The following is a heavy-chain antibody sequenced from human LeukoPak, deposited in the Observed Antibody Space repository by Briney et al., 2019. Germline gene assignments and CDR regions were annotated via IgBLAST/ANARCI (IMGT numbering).Heavy chain of an antibody. J-gene: IGHJ5*02. Sequence: PGGSLRLSCTASGFIFTTHGIHWVRQAPGKGLEWVAFIRSDGSDRYTESVKGRFTISRDNSKDTVYLQMISLRAEDTGVYYCAKSVHLDIWSGPWGQGTVVTVSS. CDR2: IRSDGSDR. CDR3: AKSVHLDIWSGP. V-gene: IGHV3-30*02. CDR1: GFIFTTHG. D-gene: IGHD3-3*01.